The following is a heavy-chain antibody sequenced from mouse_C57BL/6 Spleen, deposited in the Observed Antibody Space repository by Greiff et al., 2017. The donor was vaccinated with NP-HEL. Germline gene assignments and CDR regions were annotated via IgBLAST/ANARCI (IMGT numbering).Heavy chain of an antibody. CDR3: TRGVLRRDYCDY. Sequence: VQLQQSGAELVRPGASVTLSCKASGYTFTDYEMHWVKQTPVHGLEWIGAIDPATGGTAYNQKCKGKAILTADKSSSTAYMELRRLTSEDSAVYYCTRGVLRRDYCDYWGQGTTLTVSS. D-gene: IGHD1-1*01. CDR1: GYTFTDYE. J-gene: IGHJ2*01. CDR2: IDPATGGT. V-gene: IGHV1-15*01.